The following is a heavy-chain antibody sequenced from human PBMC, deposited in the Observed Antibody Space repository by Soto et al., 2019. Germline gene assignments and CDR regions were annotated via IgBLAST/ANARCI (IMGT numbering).Heavy chain of an antibody. V-gene: IGHV1-69*02. Sequence: SVKVSCKASGGTFSSYTISWVRQAPGQGLEWMGRIIPILGIANYAQKFQGRVTITADKSTSTAYMELSSLRSEDTAVYYCATAYYDILTPFDYWGQGTLVTVSS. CDR3: ATAYYDILTPFDY. CDR2: IIPILGIA. CDR1: GGTFSSYT. D-gene: IGHD3-9*01. J-gene: IGHJ4*02.